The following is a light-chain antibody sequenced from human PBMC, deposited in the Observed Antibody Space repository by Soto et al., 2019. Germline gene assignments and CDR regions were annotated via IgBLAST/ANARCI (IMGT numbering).Light chain of an antibody. CDR1: HSLVYSDGIAY. J-gene: IGKJ2*01. CDR2: KVS. Sequence: DVVMTQSPLSLPVTLGQPASISCRSSHSLVYSDGIAYLNWFQQRPGQSPRRLIYKVSYRDSGVPDRFSGSGLGTDFTLRISRVEAEDVGVYYCMQGTHWPPYTFGQGTKLEIK. CDR3: MQGTHWPPYT. V-gene: IGKV2-30*01.